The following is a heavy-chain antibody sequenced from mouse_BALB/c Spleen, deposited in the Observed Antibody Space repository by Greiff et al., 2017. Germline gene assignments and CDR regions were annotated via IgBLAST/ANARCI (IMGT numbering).Heavy chain of an antibody. J-gene: IGHJ4*01. V-gene: IGHV1S29*02. CDR1: GYTFTDYN. D-gene: IGHD1-1*01. Sequence: EVKLMESGPELVKPGASVKISCKASGYTFTDYNMHWVKQSHGKSLEWIGYIYPYNGGTGYNQKFKSKATLTVDNSSSTAYMELRSLTSEDSAVYYCALYYGSSYDAMDYWGQGTSVTVSS. CDR2: IYPYNGGT. CDR3: ALYYGSSYDAMDY.